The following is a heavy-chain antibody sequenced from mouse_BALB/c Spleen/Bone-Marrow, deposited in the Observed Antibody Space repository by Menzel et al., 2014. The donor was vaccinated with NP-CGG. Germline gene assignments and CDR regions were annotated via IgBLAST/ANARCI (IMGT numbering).Heavy chain of an antibody. CDR1: GYTFTDYY. D-gene: IGHD2-5*01. Sequence: VQLQQSGPELVKPGASVKMSCKASGYTFTDYYMDWVKQSHGESFEWIGRVNPYNGGTSYNQKFKGKATLTVDKSSSTAYMELNSLTSEDSAVYYCARPHYYSNYVDYWGQGTTLTVSS. CDR3: ARPHYYSNYVDY. J-gene: IGHJ2*01. V-gene: IGHV1-19*01. CDR2: VNPYNGGT.